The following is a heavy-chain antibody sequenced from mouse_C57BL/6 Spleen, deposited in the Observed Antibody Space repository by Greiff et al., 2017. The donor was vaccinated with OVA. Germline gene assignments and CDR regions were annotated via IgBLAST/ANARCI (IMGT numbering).Heavy chain of an antibody. CDR1: GYTFTSYW. CDR2: IDPSDSET. V-gene: IGHV1-52*01. CDR3: ARERNTDGWYFDV. Sequence: VQLQQPGAELVRPGSSVKLSCKASGYTFTSYWMHWVKQRPIQGLEWIGNIDPSDSETHYNQKFKDKATLTVDKSSSTAYMQLSSLTSEDSAVYYCARERNTDGWYFDVWGTGTTVTVSS. J-gene: IGHJ1*03.